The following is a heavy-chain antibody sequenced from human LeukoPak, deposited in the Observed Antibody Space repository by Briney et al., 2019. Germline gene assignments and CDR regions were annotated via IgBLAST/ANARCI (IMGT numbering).Heavy chain of an antibody. D-gene: IGHD3-22*01. Sequence: GGSLRLSCAASGFTFSSYAMHWVRQPPGKGLEWVALISYDGTNKDYTDSVKGRFTISRDNSRNTLYLQMNSLRAEDTAVYYCAFPFYYESSGLDAFDIWGQGTLVTVSS. CDR2: ISYDGTNK. CDR1: GFTFSSYA. CDR3: AFPFYYESSGLDAFDI. V-gene: IGHV3-30*03. J-gene: IGHJ3*02.